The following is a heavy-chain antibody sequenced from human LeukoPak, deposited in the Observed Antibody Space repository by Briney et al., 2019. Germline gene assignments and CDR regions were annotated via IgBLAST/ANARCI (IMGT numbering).Heavy chain of an antibody. V-gene: IGHV4-61*02. J-gene: IGHJ4*02. CDR2: FYTSGST. CDR3: ARDILGPSGY. CDR1: GGSISSSSYY. D-gene: IGHD3/OR15-3a*01. Sequence: SETLSLTCTVSGGSISSSSYYWGWIRQPPGKGLEWIGRFYTSGSTNYNPSLKSRVTISVDTSKNQFSLKLSSVTAADTAVYYCARDILGPSGYWGQGTLVIVSS.